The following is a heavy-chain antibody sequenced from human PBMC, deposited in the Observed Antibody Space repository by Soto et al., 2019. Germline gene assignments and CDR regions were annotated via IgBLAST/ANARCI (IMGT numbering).Heavy chain of an antibody. CDR3: AKGYYYDSSGYYYVDY. CDR1: GFTFSSYA. J-gene: IGHJ4*02. D-gene: IGHD3-22*01. CDR2: ISGSGGST. Sequence: PGGSLRLSCAASGFTFSSYAMSWVRQAPGKGLEWVSAISGSGGSTYYADSVKGRFTISRDNSKNTLYLQMNSLRAEDTAVYYCAKGYYYDSSGYYYVDYWGQGTLVTVSS. V-gene: IGHV3-23*01.